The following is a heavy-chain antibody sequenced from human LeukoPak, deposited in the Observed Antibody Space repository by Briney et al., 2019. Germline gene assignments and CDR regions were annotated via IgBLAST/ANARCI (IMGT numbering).Heavy chain of an antibody. CDR3: AKLGRGPESAFDI. V-gene: IGHV3-23*01. CDR2: ISGSGGST. CDR1: GVTFSSDA. Sequence: PGGSLRLSCAASGVTFSSDAMSWVRQAPGKGLEWVSAISGSGGSTYYADSGNGRFTISRDNSKNTLYLHMTSLRAEDTAVYYCAKLGRGPESAFDIWGQGTMVTVS. D-gene: IGHD5-12*01. J-gene: IGHJ3*02.